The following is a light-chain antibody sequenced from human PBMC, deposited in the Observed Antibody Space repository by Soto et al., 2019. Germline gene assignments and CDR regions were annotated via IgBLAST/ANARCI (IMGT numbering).Light chain of an antibody. V-gene: IGLV2-14*01. CDR3: ISYTSSSTLVV. Sequence: QSALTQPASVSGSPGQSITISCTGTSSDVGGYNYVSWYQQHPGKAPKLMIYDVSNRPSGVSNRFSGSKSGNTASLTISGLQAEDEADYYCISYTSSSTLVVFGTGTKVTAL. CDR1: SSDVGGYNY. CDR2: DVS. J-gene: IGLJ1*01.